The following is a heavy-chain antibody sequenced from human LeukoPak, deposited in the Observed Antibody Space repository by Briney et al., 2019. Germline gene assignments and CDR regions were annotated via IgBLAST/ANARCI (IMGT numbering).Heavy chain of an antibody. V-gene: IGHV1-2*02. Sequence: AAVKVSCKSSGNTFTDYYTHWVRQAPGQGLECLGWISHNSGATKVAQKFHGRVILTRDTSVTTVYLELSSLGFDDTAVYYCAIWAGGNSPVDSFDFWGQGNLVTVSS. J-gene: IGHJ4*02. CDR2: ISHNSGAT. CDR3: AIWAGGNSPVDSFDF. CDR1: GNTFTDYY. D-gene: IGHD4-23*01.